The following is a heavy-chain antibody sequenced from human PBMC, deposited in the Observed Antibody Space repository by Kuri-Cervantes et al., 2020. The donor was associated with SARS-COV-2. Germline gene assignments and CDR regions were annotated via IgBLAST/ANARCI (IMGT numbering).Heavy chain of an antibody. CDR2: ISYDGSVR. CDR3: SKAYYDFWSGYYRGGYYFDY. Sequence: LSLTCAASGFSFRHSGMHWVRQAPGQGLEWVTVISYDGSVRYYEDSVKGRITISRDNFKNTLYLQMNSLRAEDTAVYYCSKAYYDFWSGYYRGGYYFDYWGQGTLVTVSS. CDR1: GFSFRHSG. V-gene: IGHV3-30*18. J-gene: IGHJ4*02. D-gene: IGHD3-3*01.